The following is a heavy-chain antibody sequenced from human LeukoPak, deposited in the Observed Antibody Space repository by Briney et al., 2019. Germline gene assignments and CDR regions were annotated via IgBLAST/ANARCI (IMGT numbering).Heavy chain of an antibody. Sequence: GGSLRLSCAASGFTFSSYWMSWVRQAPGKGLEWVANIKQDGSEKYYVDSVKGRFTISRDNAKNSLYLQMNSLRAEDTAVYYCARDHYDFWSGYYYYWGQGTLVTVSS. CDR3: ARDHYDFWSGYYYY. V-gene: IGHV3-7*01. D-gene: IGHD3-3*01. CDR1: GFTFSSYW. J-gene: IGHJ4*02. CDR2: IKQDGSEK.